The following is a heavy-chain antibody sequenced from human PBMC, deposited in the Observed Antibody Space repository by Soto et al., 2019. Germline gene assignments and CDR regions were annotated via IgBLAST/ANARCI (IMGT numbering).Heavy chain of an antibody. CDR3: ARDIDYNIDQ. D-gene: IGHD1-1*01. Sequence: QIQLVQSGGELREPWASVKVSCKSSGYTFTSYGISWLRQAPGQGLEWMGWIHGDNGDTQFAQKFQGRLSVTTDTSTDTAYMELRSLRSDDTAVYDCARDIDYNIDQWGQGTLVTVSS. V-gene: IGHV1-18*04. CDR1: GYTFTSYG. CDR2: IHGDNGDT. J-gene: IGHJ4*02.